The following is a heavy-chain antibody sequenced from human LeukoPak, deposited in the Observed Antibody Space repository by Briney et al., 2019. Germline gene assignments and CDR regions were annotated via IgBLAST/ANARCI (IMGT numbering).Heavy chain of an antibody. V-gene: IGHV3-48*03. CDR1: GFTFSSYE. D-gene: IGHD3-16*01. CDR3: ARDHVTGGGIY. J-gene: IGHJ4*02. Sequence: EGSLRLSCAAPGFTFSSYEMNWVRQAPGKGLEWVSYISSSGSTIYYADSVKGRFTISRDNAKNSLYLQMNSLRAEDTAVYYCARDHVTGGGIYWGQGTLVTVSS. CDR2: ISSSGSTI.